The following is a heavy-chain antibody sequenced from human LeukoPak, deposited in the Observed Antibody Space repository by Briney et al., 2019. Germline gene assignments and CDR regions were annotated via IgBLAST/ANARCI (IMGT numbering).Heavy chain of an antibody. J-gene: IGHJ5*02. D-gene: IGHD5-12*01. V-gene: IGHV1-2*02. Sequence: ASVKVSCKASGYTFTDYFMHWVRQAPGQGLEWMGWINPNNGETNYAQKFQGRVTMTSYTSISTAYMELSRLTSDDTAVYYCARDGYSGYQYHDWFDLGGQGTLVTVS. CDR1: GYTFTDYF. CDR2: INPNNGET. CDR3: ARDGYSGYQYHDWFDL.